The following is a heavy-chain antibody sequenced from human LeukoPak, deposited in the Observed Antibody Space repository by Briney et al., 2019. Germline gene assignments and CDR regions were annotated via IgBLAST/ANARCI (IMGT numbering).Heavy chain of an antibody. J-gene: IGHJ1*01. CDR2: IKQDGSEK. V-gene: IGHV3-7*01. CDR3: ARGYASRSQISFQH. D-gene: IGHD3-22*01. CDR1: GFTFSSYW. Sequence: GGSLRLSCAASGFTFSSYWMSWVRQAPGKGLEWVANIKQDGSEKYYVDSVKGRFTISRDNAKNTLYLQMNSLRAEDTAVYYCARGYASRSQISFQHWGQGTLVTVSS.